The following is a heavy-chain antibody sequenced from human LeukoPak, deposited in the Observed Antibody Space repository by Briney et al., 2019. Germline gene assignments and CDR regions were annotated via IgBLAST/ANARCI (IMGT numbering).Heavy chain of an antibody. J-gene: IGHJ4*02. CDR2: INPNSGGT. CDR3: ARGGFCGSTSCYLFDY. Sequence: ASVKVSCKASGYTFTDYYMHWVRQAPGQGIEWMGWINPNSGGTDYAQKFQGGVTMTRDTSISTAYMELSRLRSDDTAVYYCARGGFCGSTSCYLFDYWGQGTLVTVSS. CDR1: GYTFTDYY. V-gene: IGHV1-2*02. D-gene: IGHD2-2*01.